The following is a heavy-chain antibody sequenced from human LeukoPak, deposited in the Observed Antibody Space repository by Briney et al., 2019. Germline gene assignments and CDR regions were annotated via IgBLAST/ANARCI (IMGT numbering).Heavy chain of an antibody. D-gene: IGHD6-19*01. V-gene: IGHV4-59*08. J-gene: IGHJ2*01. CDR2: IHDSGDT. CDR1: GGSISNYY. CDR3: ASSPGWQWLDWYFDL. Sequence: SETLSLTCSVSGGSISNYYWSWIRQPPMKGLEWIGYIHDSGDTDYSPSLKSRVTISVDTSKNQFSLKLSSVTAADTAVYYCASSPGWQWLDWYFDLWGRGTLVTVSS.